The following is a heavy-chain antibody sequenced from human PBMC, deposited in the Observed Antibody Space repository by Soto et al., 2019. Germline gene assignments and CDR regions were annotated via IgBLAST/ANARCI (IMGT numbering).Heavy chain of an antibody. CDR3: ARDISITMIVVGMGGDI. CDR1: GFTFSSYA. Sequence: QVQLVESGGGVVQPGRSLRLSCAASGFTFSSYAMHWVRQAPGKGLEWVAVISYDGSNKYYADSVKGRFTISRDNSKNALYLQMNSLRAEDTAVYYCARDISITMIVVGMGGDIWGQGTMVTVSS. D-gene: IGHD3-22*01. J-gene: IGHJ3*02. CDR2: ISYDGSNK. V-gene: IGHV3-30-3*01.